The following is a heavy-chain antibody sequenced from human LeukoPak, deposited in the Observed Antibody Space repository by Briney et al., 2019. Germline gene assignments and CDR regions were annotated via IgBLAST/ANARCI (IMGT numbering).Heavy chain of an antibody. J-gene: IGHJ3*02. D-gene: IGHD2/OR15-2a*01. CDR2: ISGSGGST. CDR3: AKDQATFRAFDI. CDR1: GFTFSSYS. V-gene: IGHV3-23*01. Sequence: GGSLRLSCAASGFTFSSYSMSWVRQAPGKGLEWVSAISGSGGSTYYADSVKGRFTISRDNSKNTLYLQMNSLRPEDTAVYYCAKDQATFRAFDIWGQGTMVTVSS.